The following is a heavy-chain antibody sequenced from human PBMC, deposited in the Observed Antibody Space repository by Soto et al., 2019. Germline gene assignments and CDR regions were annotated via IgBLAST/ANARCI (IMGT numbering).Heavy chain of an antibody. Sequence: PGESLKISCKGSGYNFKTYWIAWVRQMPGQGLEWMGIIYPGDSDTTYSPSFQGQVTISVDKTISTAYLELTTLKASDTAMYHCASQQRYMATTKNDAFDIWGQGTMVTVSS. CDR1: GYNFKTYW. J-gene: IGHJ3*02. CDR3: ASQQRYMATTKNDAFDI. CDR2: IYPGDSDT. V-gene: IGHV5-51*01. D-gene: IGHD3-16*02.